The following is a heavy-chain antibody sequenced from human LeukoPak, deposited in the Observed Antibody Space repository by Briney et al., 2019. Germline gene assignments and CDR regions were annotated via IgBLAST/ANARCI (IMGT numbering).Heavy chain of an antibody. CDR2: FDPEDGET. V-gene: IGHV1-24*01. Sequence: ASVKVSCKVSGYTLTELSMHWVRQAPGKGLEWMGGFDPEDGETIYAQKFQGRVTMTEDTSTDTAYMELSSLRSEDTAVYYCATTDGYGYAGRAFDIWGQGTMLTVSS. CDR1: GYTLTELS. CDR3: ATTDGYGYAGRAFDI. D-gene: IGHD5-18*01. J-gene: IGHJ3*02.